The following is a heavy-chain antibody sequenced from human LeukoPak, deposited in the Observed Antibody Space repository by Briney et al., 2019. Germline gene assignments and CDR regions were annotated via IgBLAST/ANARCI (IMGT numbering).Heavy chain of an antibody. Sequence: GGSLRLSCAASGFTFSSYSMNWVRQAPGKGLEWVSYISSSSSNIYYADSVKGRFTISRDNAKNSLYLQMNSLRAEDTAVYYCARDHDWAFDYWGQGTLVTVSS. CDR2: ISSSSSNI. J-gene: IGHJ4*02. CDR3: ARDHDWAFDY. CDR1: GFTFSSYS. D-gene: IGHD3-9*01. V-gene: IGHV3-48*01.